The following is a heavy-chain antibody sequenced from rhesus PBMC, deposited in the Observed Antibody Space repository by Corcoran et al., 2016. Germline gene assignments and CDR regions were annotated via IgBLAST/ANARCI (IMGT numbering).Heavy chain of an antibody. Sequence: EVQLVETGGGLVQPGGSLKLSCAASGFTFSSYGMSWVRQAPGKGLEWVSAINSGGGSTYYADSEKGRVTISGDNSKNTLSRQMNSLRAEDTAVYYCAKDPVNTVTPLDYWGQGVLVTVSS. D-gene: IGHD4-23*01. CDR3: AKDPVNTVTPLDY. J-gene: IGHJ4*01. CDR2: INSGGGST. CDR1: GFTFSSYG. V-gene: IGHV3S5*01.